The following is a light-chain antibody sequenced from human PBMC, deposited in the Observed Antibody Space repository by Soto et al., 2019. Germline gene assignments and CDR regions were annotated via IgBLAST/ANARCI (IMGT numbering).Light chain of an antibody. CDR3: QQANSFPLT. V-gene: IGKV1D-12*01. CDR2: AAT. J-gene: IGKJ4*01. CDR1: QGISSW. Sequence: IDLTPTPSFVSASLLYRFTITFRASQGISSWLAWYQQKPGKAPKLLIYAATSLQSGVPSRFSGSGSGTDFTLTISSLQPEDFATYYCQQANSFPLTFGGGTKVDI.